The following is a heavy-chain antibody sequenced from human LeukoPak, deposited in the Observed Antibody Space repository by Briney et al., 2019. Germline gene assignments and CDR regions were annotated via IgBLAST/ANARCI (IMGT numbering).Heavy chain of an antibody. CDR3: ARLSSSGYSSDN. Sequence: GGSLRLSCAASGFIFSSHAMIWVRQAPGKGLEYVSGIGASGSSRYYSDSVKGRFTISRDSSKNTLDLQMNSLRAEDTAIYFCARLSSSGYSSDNWGQGTLVTVSS. J-gene: IGHJ4*02. CDR2: IGASGSSR. CDR1: GFIFSSHA. D-gene: IGHD2-2*01. V-gene: IGHV3-23*01.